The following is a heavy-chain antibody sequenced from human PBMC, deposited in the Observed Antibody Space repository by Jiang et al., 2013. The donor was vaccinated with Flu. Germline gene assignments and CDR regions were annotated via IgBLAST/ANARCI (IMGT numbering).Heavy chain of an antibody. V-gene: IGHV1-2*06. CDR1: GYTFTGYY. CDR2: INPNSGGT. CDR3: ARERTTGGFWSGYYTKTVFTGWFDP. Sequence: SGAEVKKPGASVKVSCKASGYTFTGYYMHWVRQAPGQGLEWMGRINPNSGGTNYAQKFQGRVTMTRDTSISTAYMELSRLRSDDTAVYYCARERTTGGFWSGYYTKTVFTGWFDPWGQGTLVTVSS. D-gene: IGHD3-3*01. J-gene: IGHJ5*02.